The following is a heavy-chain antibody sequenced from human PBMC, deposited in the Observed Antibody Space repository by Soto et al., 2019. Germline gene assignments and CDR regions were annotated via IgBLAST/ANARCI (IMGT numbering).Heavy chain of an antibody. CDR2: ISWNSGSI. CDR3: AKDIGDFWSGLDY. CDR1: GFTFDDYA. D-gene: IGHD3-3*01. V-gene: IGHV3-9*01. J-gene: IGHJ4*02. Sequence: EVQLVESGGGLVQPGRSLRLSCAASGFTFDDYAMHWVRQAPGKGLEWVSGISWNSGSIGYADSVKGRFTISRDNAMNSLYLQMNSLRAEDTALYYCAKDIGDFWSGLDYWGQGTLVTVSS.